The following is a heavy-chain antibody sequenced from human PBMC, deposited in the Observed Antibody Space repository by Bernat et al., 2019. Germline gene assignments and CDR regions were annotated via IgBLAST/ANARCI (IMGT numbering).Heavy chain of an antibody. J-gene: IGHJ3*02. CDR3: TGSVVVTAERYSGAFDI. Sequence: EVQLVASGGGLVQPGGSLKLSCAASGFTFSGSAMHWVRQASGKGLEWVGRIRSKANSYATAYAASVKGRFTISRDDSKNTAYLQMNSLKTEDTAVYYCTGSVVVTAERYSGAFDIWGQGTMVTVSS. V-gene: IGHV3-73*02. CDR1: GFTFSGSA. CDR2: IRSKANSYAT. D-gene: IGHD2-21*02.